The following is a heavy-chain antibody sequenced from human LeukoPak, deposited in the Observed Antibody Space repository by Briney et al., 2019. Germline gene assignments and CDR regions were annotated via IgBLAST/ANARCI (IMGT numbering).Heavy chain of an antibody. V-gene: IGHV1-8*01. J-gene: IGHJ4*02. CDR3: VRGLQAAAGTIDY. CDR2: MNPNSGNT. Sequence: ASVKVSCKASGYTFTSYDINWVRQATGQGLEWMGWMNPNSGNTGYAQKFQGRVTMTRNTSISTAYMELSSLRSEDTAVYYCVRGLQAAAGTIDYWGQGTLVTVSS. CDR1: GYTFTSYD. D-gene: IGHD6-13*01.